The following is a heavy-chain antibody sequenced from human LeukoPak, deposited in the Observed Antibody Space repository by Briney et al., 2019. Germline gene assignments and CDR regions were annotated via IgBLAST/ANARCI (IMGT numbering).Heavy chain of an antibody. V-gene: IGHV3-7*01. CDR1: GFTLRSYW. CDR3: ARTRLSCDC. Sequence: GGSLRLSCAASGFTLRSYWMTWVRQAPGKGLEWVGSINQDGSEKNYVDSVKGRFTISRDNAENSLYLQMNSLRDEDTAVYYCARTRLSCDCWGQGTLVTVSS. CDR2: INQDGSEK. J-gene: IGHJ4*02.